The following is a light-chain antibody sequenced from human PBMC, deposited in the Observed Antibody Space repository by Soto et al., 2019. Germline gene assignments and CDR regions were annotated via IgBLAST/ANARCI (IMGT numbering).Light chain of an antibody. CDR2: GAS. J-gene: IGKJ3*01. Sequence: EIVMTQSPATLSVSPGERVTLSCRASQSVSSYLAWYQQKPGQAPRLLIYGASKKATGVPARFSGSGSGTEFTLTISSLQSEDFAVYYCQQLNSYPLTFGPGTKVDIK. CDR3: QQLNSYPLT. V-gene: IGKV3D-15*01. CDR1: QSVSSY.